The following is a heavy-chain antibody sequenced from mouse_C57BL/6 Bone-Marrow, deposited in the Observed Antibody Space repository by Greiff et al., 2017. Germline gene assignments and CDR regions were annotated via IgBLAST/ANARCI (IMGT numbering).Heavy chain of an antibody. J-gene: IGHJ1*03. CDR3: TTGHYYCSSYVGWCFDV. CDR2: IDPENGDT. D-gene: IGHD1-1*01. V-gene: IGHV14-4*01. CDR1: GFNIKDDY. Sequence: EVKLQESGAELVRPGASVKLSCTASGFNIKDDYMHWVKQRPEQGLEWIGWIDPENGDTEYASKFPGKATITADPYSNSAYVQLSSLASEDTAVCYCTTGHYYCSSYVGWCFDVWDTGTTVTVSA.